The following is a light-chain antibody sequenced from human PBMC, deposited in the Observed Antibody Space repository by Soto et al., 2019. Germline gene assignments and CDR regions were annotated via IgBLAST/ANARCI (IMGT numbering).Light chain of an antibody. J-gene: IGKJ1*01. CDR2: DAS. CDR1: QSVSSY. V-gene: IGKV3-11*01. CDR3: QQRGNWPRT. Sequence: EIVLTQSPATLSLSPGERATLSRRASQSVSSYLAWYQQKPGQAPRLLIYDASNRATGIPARFSGSGSGTDFTLTISSLEPEDFAVYYCQQRGNWPRTFGQGTKVDIK.